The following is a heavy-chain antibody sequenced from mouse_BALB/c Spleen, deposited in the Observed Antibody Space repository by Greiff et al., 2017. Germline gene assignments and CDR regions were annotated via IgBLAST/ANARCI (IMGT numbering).Heavy chain of an antibody. CDR1: GYSITSDYA. D-gene: IGHD2-3*01. V-gene: IGHV3-2*02. CDR2: ISYSGST. CDR3: AKWLLRYYYAMDY. J-gene: IGHJ4*01. Sequence: EVQLQQSGPGLVKPSQSLSLTCTVTGYSITSDYAWNWIRQFPGNKLEWMGYISYSGSTSYNPSLKSRISITRDTSKNQFFLQLNSVTTEDTATYYCAKWLLRYYYAMDYWGQGTSVTVSS.